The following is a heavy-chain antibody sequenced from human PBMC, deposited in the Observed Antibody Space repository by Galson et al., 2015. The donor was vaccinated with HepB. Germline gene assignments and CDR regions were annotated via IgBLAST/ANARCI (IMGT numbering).Heavy chain of an antibody. CDR1: GFTFSDYA. V-gene: IGHV3-30-3*01. J-gene: IGHJ4*02. Sequence: SLRLSCAASGFTFSDYAMHWVRQAPGKGLEWVAIISYGGNIKYFADSVKGRFTISRDDSKNTLYLQMDSLRPEDTAVYYCAREGGCTNGACYGSDSWGQGTLVTVSS. D-gene: IGHD2-8*01. CDR2: ISYGGNIK. CDR3: AREGGCTNGACYGSDS.